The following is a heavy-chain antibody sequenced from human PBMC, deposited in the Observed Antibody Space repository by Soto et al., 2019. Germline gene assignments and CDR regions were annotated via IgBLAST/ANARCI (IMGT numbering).Heavy chain of an antibody. J-gene: IGHJ4*02. D-gene: IGHD3-22*01. CDR1: GFTFSSYG. Sequence: QVQLVESGGGVVQPGRSLRLSCAASGFTFSSYGMHWVRQAPGKGLEWVAVISYDGSNKYYAYSVKGRFTISRDNSKNTLYLQMNSLRAEDTAVYYCAKPPDYYDSSGFDYWGQGTLVTVSS. CDR3: AKPPDYYDSSGFDY. CDR2: ISYDGSNK. V-gene: IGHV3-30*18.